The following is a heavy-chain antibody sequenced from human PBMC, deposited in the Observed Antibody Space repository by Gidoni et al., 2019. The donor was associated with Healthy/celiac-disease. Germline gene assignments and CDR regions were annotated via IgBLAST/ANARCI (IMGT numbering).Heavy chain of an antibody. CDR1: GCSISSYY. D-gene: IGHD6-6*01. V-gene: IGHV4-59*01. Sequence: QVQLQESGPGLVKPSETLSLTCTVSGCSISSYYWSWIRQPPGKGLEWIGYIYYSGSTNYNPSLKSRVTISVDTSKNQFSLKLSSVTAADTAVYYCARDGGYSSSSVYFDYWGQGTLVTVSS. CDR3: ARDGGYSSSSVYFDY. CDR2: IYYSGST. J-gene: IGHJ4*02.